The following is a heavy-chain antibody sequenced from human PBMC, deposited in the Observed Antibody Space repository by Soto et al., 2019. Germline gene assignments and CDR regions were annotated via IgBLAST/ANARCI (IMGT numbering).Heavy chain of an antibody. V-gene: IGHV4-59*01. Sequence: SETLSLTCTVSGGSISSYYWSWIRQPPGKGLEWIGYIYYSGSTNYNPSLKSRVTISVDTSKNQFSLKLSSVTAAVTAVYYCARGNGDYRYNWFDPWGQGTLVTVSS. CDR1: GGSISSYY. J-gene: IGHJ5*02. D-gene: IGHD4-17*01. CDR3: ARGNGDYRYNWFDP. CDR2: IYYSGST.